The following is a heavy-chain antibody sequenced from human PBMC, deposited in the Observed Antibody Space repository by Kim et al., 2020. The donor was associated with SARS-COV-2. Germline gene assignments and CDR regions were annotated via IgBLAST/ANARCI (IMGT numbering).Heavy chain of an antibody. V-gene: IGHV1-69*13. CDR2: IIPIFGTA. D-gene: IGHD2-8*01. J-gene: IGHJ4*02. Sequence: SVKVSCKASGGTFSSYAISWVRQAPGQGLEWMGGIIPIFGTANYAQKFQGRVTITADESTSTAYMELSSLRSEDTAVYYCAMEGKDCTNGVCYRTGSGYFDYWGQGTLVTVSS. CDR1: GGTFSSYA. CDR3: AMEGKDCTNGVCYRTGSGYFDY.